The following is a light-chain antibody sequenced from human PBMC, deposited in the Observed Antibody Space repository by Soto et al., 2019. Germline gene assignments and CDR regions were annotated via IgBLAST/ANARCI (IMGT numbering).Light chain of an antibody. V-gene: IGKV3-20*01. CDR3: QQYSSSPIT. CDR1: QSIGSSY. J-gene: IGKJ5*01. Sequence: EIVLTQSPGTLSLSPGERATLSCRASQSIGSSYLAWYQQKPGQAPRLLIYGASSRATGIPDRFSGGGSGTDFSLTISRLDPEDFAVYYCQQYSSSPITFGQGTRLET. CDR2: GAS.